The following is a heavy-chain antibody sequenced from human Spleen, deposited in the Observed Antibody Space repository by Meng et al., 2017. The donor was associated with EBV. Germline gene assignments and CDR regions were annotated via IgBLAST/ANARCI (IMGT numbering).Heavy chain of an antibody. Sequence: VYLNQWGAGLLKPSETLSLTCAVYGGSFSDYYWSWIRQPPGKGLEWIGEINYRRDTNYSPSLKRRVTISVDTSKKQFSLKLTSVTAADAAMYFCARVGSSGWEDFWGRGTLVTVSS. CDR2: INYRRDT. D-gene: IGHD3-9*01. V-gene: IGHV4-34*01. J-gene: IGHJ4*02. CDR3: ARVGSSGWEDF. CDR1: GGSFSDYY.